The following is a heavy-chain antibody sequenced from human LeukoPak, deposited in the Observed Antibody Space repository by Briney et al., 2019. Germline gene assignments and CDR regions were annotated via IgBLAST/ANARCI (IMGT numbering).Heavy chain of an antibody. J-gene: IGHJ4*02. D-gene: IGHD3-10*01. CDR2: VSASGFT. V-gene: IGHV3-23*01. Sequence: GGSLRLSCAASGFTFSSYAMSWVRQAPGKGLEWVSVVSASGFTSYVDSVKGRFTISRDKSKNTVHLDMDTLRAEDTALYYCAKARTANDYGSGSFYKGFDSWGQGTLVTVSS. CDR1: GFTFSSYA. CDR3: AKARTANDYGSGSFYKGFDS.